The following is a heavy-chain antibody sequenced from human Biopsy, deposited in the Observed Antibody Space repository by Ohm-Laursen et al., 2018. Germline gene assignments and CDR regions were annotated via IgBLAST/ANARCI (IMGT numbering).Heavy chain of an antibody. CDR3: ARATNSTGWPYYYFYGMDV. CDR2: IYYSGSN. V-gene: IGHV4-59*01. J-gene: IGHJ6*02. CDR1: GCSISSDY. Sequence: TLSFTSSVSGCSISSDYWSWLRPTPGKGLEWIGYIYYSGSNNSNPSLKSRVTISVDTSKNQFSLMMNSVTAADTAVYYCARATNSTGWPYYYFYGMDVWGQGTTVTVSS. D-gene: IGHD2/OR15-2a*01.